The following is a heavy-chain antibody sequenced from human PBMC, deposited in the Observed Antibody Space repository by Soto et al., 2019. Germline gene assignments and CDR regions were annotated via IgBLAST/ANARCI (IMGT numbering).Heavy chain of an antibody. J-gene: IGHJ3*01. CDR1: GFTFSSYA. CDR3: AKGPGPPYCYDSSGSLF. D-gene: IGHD3-22*01. V-gene: IGHV3-23*01. Sequence: GGSLRLSCAASGFTFSSYAMSWVRQAPGKGLEWVSAISGSGGSTYYADSVKGRFTISRDNSKNTLYLQMNSLRAEDTAVYYCAKGPGPPYCYDSSGSLFWGQGTMVTVSS. CDR2: ISGSGGST.